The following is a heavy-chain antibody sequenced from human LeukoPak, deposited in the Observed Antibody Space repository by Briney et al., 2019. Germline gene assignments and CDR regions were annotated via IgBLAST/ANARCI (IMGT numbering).Heavy chain of an antibody. CDR1: GGSFSGYY. V-gene: IGHV4-34*01. D-gene: IGHD3-16*01. CDR3: ARGTRRGYAWGTGLDY. CDR2: INHSGST. Sequence: SETLSLTCAVYGGSFSGYYWSWIRQPPGKGLEWIGEINHSGSTNYNPSLQSRVTISVDTSKNQFSLKLSSVTAADTAVYYCARGTRRGYAWGTGLDYWGQGTLVTVSS. J-gene: IGHJ4*02.